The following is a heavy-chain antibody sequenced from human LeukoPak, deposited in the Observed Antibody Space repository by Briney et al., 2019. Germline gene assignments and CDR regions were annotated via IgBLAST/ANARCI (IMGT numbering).Heavy chain of an antibody. V-gene: IGHV4-59*01. CDR3: ARSYYDSSGYYLYGFDY. Sequence: PSETLSLICTVSGGSISSYYWSWIRQPPGKGLEWIGHIYYSGSTNYNPSLKSRVTISVDTSKNQFSLKLSSVTAADTAVYYCARSYYDSSGYYLYGFDYWGQGTLVTVSS. D-gene: IGHD3-22*01. J-gene: IGHJ4*02. CDR2: IYYSGST. CDR1: GGSISSYY.